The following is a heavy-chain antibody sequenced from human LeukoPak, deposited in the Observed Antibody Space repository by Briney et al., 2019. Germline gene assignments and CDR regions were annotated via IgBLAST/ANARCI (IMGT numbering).Heavy chain of an antibody. CDR1: GYTFTSYA. J-gene: IGHJ6*02. V-gene: IGHV7-4-1*02. D-gene: IGHD6-13*01. CDR3: ARDFSSSWHYGMDV. CDR2: INTNTGNP. Sequence: GASVKVSCKASGYTFTSYAMNWVRQAPGQGLEWMGWINTNTGNPTYAQGFTGRFVFSLDTSVSTAYLQISSLKAEDTAVYYCARDFSSSWHYGMDVWGQGTTVTVSS.